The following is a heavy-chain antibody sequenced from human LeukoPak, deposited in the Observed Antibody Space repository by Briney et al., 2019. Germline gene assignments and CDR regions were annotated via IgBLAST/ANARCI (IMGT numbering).Heavy chain of an antibody. CDR3: ARADYYGSGGGAFDI. J-gene: IGHJ3*02. D-gene: IGHD3-10*01. V-gene: IGHV3-48*01. Sequence: PGGSLRLSCAASGFTFSSHWMSWVRQAPGKGLEWVSYISSSSSTIYYADSVKGRFTISRDNAKNSLYLQMNSLRAEDTAVYYCARADYYGSGGGAFDIWGQGTMVTVSS. CDR1: GFTFSSHW. CDR2: ISSSSSTI.